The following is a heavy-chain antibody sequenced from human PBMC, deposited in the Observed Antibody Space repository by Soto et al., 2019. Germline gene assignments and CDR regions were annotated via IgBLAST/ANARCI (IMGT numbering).Heavy chain of an antibody. CDR3: ARYLRLGDYRTQAFDY. V-gene: IGHV2-70*01. J-gene: IGHJ4*02. CDR2: IDWDDDK. Sequence: SGPTLVNPTQTFTLTCTFSGFSLSTSGMCVSWIRQPPGKALEWLALIDWDDDKYYSTSLKTRLTISKDTSKNQVVLTMTNMDPVDTATYYCARYLRLGDYRTQAFDYWGQGTLVTVSS. D-gene: IGHD3-16*01. CDR1: GFSLSTSGMC.